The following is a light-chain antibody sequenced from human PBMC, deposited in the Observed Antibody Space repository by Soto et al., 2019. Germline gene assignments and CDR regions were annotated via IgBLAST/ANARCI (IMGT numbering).Light chain of an antibody. Sequence: QSALTQPASVSGSPGQSITISCIGTSSDVGSYNLVSWYQQHPGKAPKVLIYEVSERPSGVSNRFSGSKSGNTASLTISGLQAEDEAEYYCSSYTSSRLGVFGTGTKLTVL. CDR1: SSDVGSYNL. CDR2: EVS. CDR3: SSYTSSRLGV. V-gene: IGLV2-14*02. J-gene: IGLJ1*01.